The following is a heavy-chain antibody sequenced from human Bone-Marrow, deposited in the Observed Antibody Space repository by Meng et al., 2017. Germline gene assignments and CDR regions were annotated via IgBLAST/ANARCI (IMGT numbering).Heavy chain of an antibody. J-gene: IGHJ4*02. CDR3: VRSHSGFLDY. Sequence: QVQLQQSGPGRVNPSHTLPLTCSISGDSVSSNSAAWNWIRQSPSRGLEWLGKTYYRSKWSNDYAVSVRSRITINPDTSKNQFSLQLNSVTPEDTAVYYCVRSHSGFLDYWGQGTLVTVSS. CDR1: GDSVSSNSAA. CDR2: TYYRSKWSN. V-gene: IGHV6-1*01. D-gene: IGHD3-10*01.